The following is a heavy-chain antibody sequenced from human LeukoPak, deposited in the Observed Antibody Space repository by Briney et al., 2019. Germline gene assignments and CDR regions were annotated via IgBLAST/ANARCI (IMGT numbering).Heavy chain of an antibody. V-gene: IGHV4-61*01. Sequence: PSETLSLTCTASGGSISSSSYYWSWIRQPPGKGLEWIGYVYYSGSTNYNPSLKSRVTISVDTSKNQFSLRLSSVTAADTAVYYCARERRDGYKVYFDYWGQGTLVTVSS. J-gene: IGHJ4*02. CDR3: ARERRDGYKVYFDY. CDR2: VYYSGST. CDR1: GGSISSSSYY. D-gene: IGHD5-24*01.